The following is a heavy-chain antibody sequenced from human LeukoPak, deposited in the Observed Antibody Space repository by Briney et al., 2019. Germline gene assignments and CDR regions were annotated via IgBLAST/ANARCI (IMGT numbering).Heavy chain of an antibody. J-gene: IGHJ4*02. CDR3: AKEADRGVRGVEIDY. V-gene: IGHV3-33*06. CDR2: IWYDGSNK. D-gene: IGHD3-10*01. CDR1: GFTFSSYG. Sequence: GGSLRLSCAASGFTFSSYGMHWVRQAPGKGLEWVAVIWYDGSNKYYADSVKGRFTISRDHSQNTLYLQMNSMRAEDTAVYYCAKEADRGVRGVEIDYWGQGTLVTVSS.